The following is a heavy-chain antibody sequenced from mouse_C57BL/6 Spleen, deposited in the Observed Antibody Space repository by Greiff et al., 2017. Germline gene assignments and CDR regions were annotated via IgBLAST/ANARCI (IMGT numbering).Heavy chain of an antibody. D-gene: IGHD2-5*01. V-gene: IGHV1-82*01. CDR2: IYPGDGDT. CDR3: ATSHSNYFAY. Sequence: QVQLQQSGPELVKPGASVKISCKASGYAFSSSWMNWVKQRPGKGLEWIGRIYPGDGDTNYNGKFKGKATLTADKSSSTAYMQLSSLTSEDSAVYFCATSHSNYFAYWGQRTLVTVSA. CDR1: GYAFSSSW. J-gene: IGHJ3*01.